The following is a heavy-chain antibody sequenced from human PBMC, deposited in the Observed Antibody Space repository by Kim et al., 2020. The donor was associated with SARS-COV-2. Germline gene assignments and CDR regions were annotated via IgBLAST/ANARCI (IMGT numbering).Heavy chain of an antibody. D-gene: IGHD6-13*01. V-gene: IGHV3-23*01. CDR2: ISGSGGST. J-gene: IGHJ4*02. CDR3: AKIGVLSSWYIDY. Sequence: GGSLRLSCAASGFTFSSHAMSWVRQAPGKGLEWVSAISGSGGSTYYADSVKGRFTISRDNSKNTLYLQMNSLRAEDTAVYYCAKIGVLSSWYIDYWGQGTLVTVSS. CDR1: GFTFSSHA.